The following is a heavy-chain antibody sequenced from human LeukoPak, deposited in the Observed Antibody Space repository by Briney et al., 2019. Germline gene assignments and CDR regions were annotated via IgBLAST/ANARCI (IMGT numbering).Heavy chain of an antibody. CDR1: GFTFSSYS. J-gene: IGHJ4*02. Sequence: GGSLRLSCAASGFTFSSYSMYWVRQAPGKGLEWVLSISSSSSYIYYADSVKGRFTISRDNAKNSLYLQMNSLRAEDTAVYYCATGTSWNDVDYFDYWGQGTLVTVSS. V-gene: IGHV3-21*01. CDR2: ISSSSSYI. D-gene: IGHD1-1*01. CDR3: ATGTSWNDVDYFDY.